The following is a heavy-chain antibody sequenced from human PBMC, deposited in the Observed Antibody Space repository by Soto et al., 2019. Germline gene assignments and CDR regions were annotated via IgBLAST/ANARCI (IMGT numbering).Heavy chain of an antibody. J-gene: IGHJ4*02. CDR1: GGPISSNY. CDR3: ARDSGGYYAY. V-gene: IGHV4-59*01. D-gene: IGHD3-10*01. Sequence: SETLSLTCTVSGGPISSNYWSWMRQPPGKGLEWIGYIYYSGSTNYNPSLKSRVTISVDTSKNQFSLKLSSVTTADTAVYYCARDSGGYYAYWGQGTPVTVSS. CDR2: IYYSGST.